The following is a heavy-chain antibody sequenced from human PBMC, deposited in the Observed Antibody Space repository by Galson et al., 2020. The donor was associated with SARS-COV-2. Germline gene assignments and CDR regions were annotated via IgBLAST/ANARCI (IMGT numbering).Heavy chain of an antibody. CDR2: ISSSSYI. Sequence: GGSLRLSCAASGFTFSSYSMNWVRQAPGKGLEWVSSISSSSYIYYADSVKGRFTISRDNAKNSLYLQMNSLRAEDTAVYYCARAEMATIKLVDYWGQGTLVTVSS. V-gene: IGHV3-21*01. J-gene: IGHJ4*02. CDR3: ARAEMATIKLVDY. D-gene: IGHD5-12*01. CDR1: GFTFSSYS.